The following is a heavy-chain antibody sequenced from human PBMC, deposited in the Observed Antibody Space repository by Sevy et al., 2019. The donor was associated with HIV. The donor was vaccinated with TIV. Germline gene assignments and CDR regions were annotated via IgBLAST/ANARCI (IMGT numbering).Heavy chain of an antibody. CDR3: TTHAGIAAAGRVFDY. Sequence: GGSLRLSCAASGFTFSDHYMEWVRQAPGKGLEWVGRTRNKADSYTSEYAASVKGRFTISRDDSKNSLYLQMNSLKTEDTAVYYCTTHAGIAAAGRVFDYWGQGTLVTVSS. CDR1: GFTFSDHY. J-gene: IGHJ4*02. V-gene: IGHV3-72*01. D-gene: IGHD6-13*01. CDR2: TRNKADSYTS.